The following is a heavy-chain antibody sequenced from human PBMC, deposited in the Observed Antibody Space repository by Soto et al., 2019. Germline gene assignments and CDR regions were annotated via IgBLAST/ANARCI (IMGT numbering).Heavy chain of an antibody. CDR3: ARGIRFWSGYPYYIDY. D-gene: IGHD3-3*01. Sequence: PGGSLRLSCAASGFTFSSYGMHWVRQAPGKGLEWVAVIWYDGSNKYYADSVKGRFTISRDNSKNTLYLQMNSLRAEDTAVYYCARGIRFWSGYPYYIDYWGQGTLVTVSS. CDR2: IWYDGSNK. CDR1: GFTFSSYG. V-gene: IGHV3-33*01. J-gene: IGHJ4*02.